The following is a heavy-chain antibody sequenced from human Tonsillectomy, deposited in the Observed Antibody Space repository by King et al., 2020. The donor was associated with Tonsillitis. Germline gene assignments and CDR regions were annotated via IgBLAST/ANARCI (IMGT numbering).Heavy chain of an antibody. Sequence: LQLQESGPGLVKPSETLSLTCTVSGDSISSSSYYWGWIRQPPGKGLEWIGSIYYTGSTYYNPTLKSRVTISVDTSKNQFSLKLSSVTAADTAVYYCARHESTDYSDYERWGQGTLVTVSS. CDR1: GDSISSSSYY. CDR3: ARHESTDYSDYER. J-gene: IGHJ4*02. V-gene: IGHV4-39*07. D-gene: IGHD4-11*01. CDR2: IYYTGST.